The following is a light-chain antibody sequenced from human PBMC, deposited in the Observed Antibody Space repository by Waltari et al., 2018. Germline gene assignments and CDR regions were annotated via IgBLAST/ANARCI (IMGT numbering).Light chain of an antibody. CDR3: QHYVRLPAT. J-gene: IGKJ1*01. CDR1: QSVSRS. V-gene: IGKV3-20*01. CDR2: DAS. Sequence: EIVLTQSPGTLSLSPGERATLSCRASQSVSRSLTWYQQNPGHAPRLLIYDASSRATGIPDMFSGSVSGTDFSLTISRLQPEDFAVYYCQHYVRLPATFGQGTKVEIK.